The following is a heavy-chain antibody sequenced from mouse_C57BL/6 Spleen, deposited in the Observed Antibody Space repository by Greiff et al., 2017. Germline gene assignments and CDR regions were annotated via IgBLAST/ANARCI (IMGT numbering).Heavy chain of an antibody. D-gene: IGHD2-1*01. J-gene: IGHJ1*03. V-gene: IGHV1-64*01. CDR3: ARGDYGNYVRYFDV. CDR2: IHPNSGST. Sequence: QVQLQQPGAELVKPGASVKLSCKASGYTFTSYWMHWVKQRPGQGLEWIGMIHPNSGSTNYNEKFKSKATLTVDKSSSTAYMQLSSLTSEDSAVYYCARGDYGNYVRYFDVWGTGTTVTVSS. CDR1: GYTFTSYW.